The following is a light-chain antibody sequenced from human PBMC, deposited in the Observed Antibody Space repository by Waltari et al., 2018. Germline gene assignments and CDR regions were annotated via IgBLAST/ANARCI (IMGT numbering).Light chain of an antibody. CDR3: SSYISSSTLEL. CDR1: SSDVGTYNY. CDR2: DVS. Sequence: QSVLTQPASVSGSPGQSITISCTGTSSDVGTYNYVSWYQQHPGNAPKLMIFDVSIRPSGVSNRFSGSKSGNTASLTISGLQAEDEADYYCSSYISSSTLELFGGGTSLTVL. V-gene: IGLV2-14*03. J-gene: IGLJ2*01.